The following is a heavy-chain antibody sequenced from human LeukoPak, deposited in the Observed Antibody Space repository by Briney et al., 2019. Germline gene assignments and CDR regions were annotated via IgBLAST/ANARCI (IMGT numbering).Heavy chain of an antibody. V-gene: IGHV3-33*01. CDR3: AREGGPPYYYYVMDV. CDR2: MWYDGSKK. D-gene: IGHD3-16*01. Sequence: GGSLRLSCAASGFSSSNYGIHWVRQAPGKGLEWVTIMWYDGSKKYYADSVKGRFTISRDDSKNTLYLQMNSLRAEDTGVYYCAREGGPPYYYYVMDVWGQGTTVTASS. CDR1: GFSSSNYG. J-gene: IGHJ6*02.